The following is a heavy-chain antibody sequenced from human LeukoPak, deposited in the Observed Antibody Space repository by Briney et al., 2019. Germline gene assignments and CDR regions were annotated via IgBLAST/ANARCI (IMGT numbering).Heavy chain of an antibody. D-gene: IGHD3-22*01. CDR2: IYNSGST. CDR1: GYSISSAYY. V-gene: IGHV4-38-2*02. Sequence: PSETLSLTCAVSGYSISSAYYWGWIRQPPGKGLEWIGSIYNSGSTYYNPSLKSRVTISIDTSKNEFSLKLSSVTAADTAVYYCVREDHYFDISDYYPNFDYWGQGTLVTVSS. J-gene: IGHJ4*02. CDR3: VREDHYFDISDYYPNFDY.